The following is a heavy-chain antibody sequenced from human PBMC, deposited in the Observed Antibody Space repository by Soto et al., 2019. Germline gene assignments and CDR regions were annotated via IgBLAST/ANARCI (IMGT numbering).Heavy chain of an antibody. CDR2: IWYDGSNK. CDR3: AKDGDYYGSGTYSGAYYFYMDV. CDR1: GFTFSSYG. J-gene: IGHJ6*03. V-gene: IGHV3-30*02. D-gene: IGHD3-10*01. Sequence: GGSLRLSCAASGFTFSSYGMHWVRQAPGKGLEWVAVIWYDGSNKYYADSVKGRFTISRDNSKNTLYLQMDSLRAEDTALYYCAKDGDYYGSGTYSGAYYFYMDVWGKGTTVTVSS.